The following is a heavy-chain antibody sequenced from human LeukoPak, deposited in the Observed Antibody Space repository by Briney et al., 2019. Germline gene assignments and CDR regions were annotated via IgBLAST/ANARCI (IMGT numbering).Heavy chain of an antibody. CDR3: ARSRQASGLFNS. CDR2: IYDRGLA. CDR1: GYAITSGGFS. V-gene: IGHV4-30-2*01. D-gene: IGHD3-10*01. J-gene: IGHJ5*01. Sequence: PSETLSLTCTVSGYAITSGGFSWNWIRQPPGKGLEWIGCIYDRGLAYYNPSLKSRFTISVDRPKNQFFLNVTSLTAADTAVYYCARSRQASGLFNSWGQGTLVVVSS.